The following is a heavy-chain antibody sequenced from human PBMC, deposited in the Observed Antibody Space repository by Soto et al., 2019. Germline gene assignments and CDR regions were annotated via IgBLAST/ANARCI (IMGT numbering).Heavy chain of an antibody. J-gene: IGHJ6*02. CDR2: ISAYNGNT. CDR3: AREGYGDYVSYYYGMDV. D-gene: IGHD4-17*01. V-gene: IGHV1-18*04. CDR1: GYTFTSYG. Sequence: AASVKVSCKASGYTFTSYGISWVRQAPGQGLEWMGWISAYNGNTNYAQKLQGRVTMTTDTSTSTAYMELRSLRSDDTAVYYCAREGYGDYVSYYYGMDVWGQGTTVTVSS.